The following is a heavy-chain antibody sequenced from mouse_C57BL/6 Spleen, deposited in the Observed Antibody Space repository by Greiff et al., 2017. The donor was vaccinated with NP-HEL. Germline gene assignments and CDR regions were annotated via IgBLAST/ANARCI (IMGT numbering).Heavy chain of an antibody. CDR2: IYPSDSET. CDR3: ARRTYGDY. V-gene: IGHV1-61*01. D-gene: IGHD5-1*01. J-gene: IGHJ2*01. CDR1: GYTFTSYW. Sequence: QVQLQQPGAELVRPGSSVKLSCKASGYTFTSYWMDWVKQRPGQGLEWIGNIYPSDSETHYNQKFKDKATLTVDTSSSTAYMQLSSLTSEDSAVYYCARRTYGDYWGQGTTLTVAS.